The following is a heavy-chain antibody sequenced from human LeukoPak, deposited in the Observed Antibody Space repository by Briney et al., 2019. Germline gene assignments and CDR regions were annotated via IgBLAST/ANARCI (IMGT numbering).Heavy chain of an antibody. CDR3: ARQGLMITFGGVIVIGSYFDY. Sequence: PSETLSLTCTVSGGSISSSSYYWGWIRQPPGKGLEWIGSIYYSGSTYYNPSLKSRVTISVDTSKNQFSLKLSSVTAADTAVYYCARQGLMITFGGVIVIGSYFDYWGQGTLVTVSS. CDR2: IYYSGST. V-gene: IGHV4-39*01. J-gene: IGHJ4*02. D-gene: IGHD3-16*02. CDR1: GGSISSSSYY.